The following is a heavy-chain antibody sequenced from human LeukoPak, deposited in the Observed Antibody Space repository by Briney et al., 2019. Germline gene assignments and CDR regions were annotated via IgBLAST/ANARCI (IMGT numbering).Heavy chain of an antibody. D-gene: IGHD6-19*01. CDR2: IKQDGSEK. CDR3: GKHDSSSDY. J-gene: IGHJ4*02. V-gene: IGHV3-7*01. Sequence: PGGSLRLSCAASGFTFSVYWMTWARQAPGKGLEWVANIKQDGSEKYYVDSVKGRFTISRDNAKNSLYLQMNSLRPEDTAVYYCGKHDSSSDYWGQGTLVTVSS. CDR1: GFTFSVYW.